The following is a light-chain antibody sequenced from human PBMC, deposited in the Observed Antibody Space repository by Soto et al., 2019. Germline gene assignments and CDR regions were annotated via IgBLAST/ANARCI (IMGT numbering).Light chain of an antibody. V-gene: IGKV3-20*01. CDR2: GAS. CDR3: QQYGSSPPVT. J-gene: IGKJ5*01. Sequence: EIVLTQSPGTLSLSPGERATLSCRASQSVSSSYLAWYQQKPGQAPRLLIYGASGRATGIPDRFSGSGSGTDFNLTISRLEPEDFVVYYCQQYGSSPPVTFGQGTRLESK. CDR1: QSVSSSY.